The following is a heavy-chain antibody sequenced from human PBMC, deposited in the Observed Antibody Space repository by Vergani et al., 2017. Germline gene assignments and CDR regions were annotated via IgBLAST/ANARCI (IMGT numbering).Heavy chain of an antibody. J-gene: IGHJ6*03. CDR2: ISYDGSNK. CDR3: ARDSSSGGDYYMDV. Sequence: QVQLVESGGGVVQPGRSLRLSCAASGFTFSSYAMHWVRQAPGKGLAWVAVISYDGSNKYYADSVKGRFTISRDNSKNTLYLQMNSLRAEDTAVYYCARDSSSGGDYYMDVWGKGTTVTVSS. CDR1: GFTFSSYA. V-gene: IGHV3-30-3*01. D-gene: IGHD6-19*01.